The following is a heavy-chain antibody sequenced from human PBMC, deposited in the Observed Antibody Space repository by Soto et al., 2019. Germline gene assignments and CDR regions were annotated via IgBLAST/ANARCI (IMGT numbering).Heavy chain of an antibody. CDR2: IYYSGTT. CDR1: GGSISGYY. CDR3: ARLTGGTYLSFYYYIGV. Sequence: QVQLQESGPGLVKPSETLSLTCTVSGGSISGYYWSWIRQAPGKGLEWIGYIYYSGTTNYDPSLKSRVTMSVDTSKKQFSLKLSSVTTADTAVYYCARLTGGTYLSFYYYIGVWGKGTTVTVSS. J-gene: IGHJ6*03. D-gene: IGHD2-8*02. V-gene: IGHV4-59*01.